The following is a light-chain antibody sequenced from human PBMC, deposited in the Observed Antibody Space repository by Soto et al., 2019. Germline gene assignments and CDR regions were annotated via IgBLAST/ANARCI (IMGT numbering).Light chain of an antibody. J-gene: IGKJ1*01. Sequence: EIVLTQSPGTLSLSPGERATLSCRASQSVSSTYLAWYQHRPGQAPRLLIYGASRRPTGIPDRFSGSGSGTEFTLTISRLVSEDFAVYYCQQYDSSSWTFGQGTKVEIK. CDR3: QQYDSSSWT. CDR2: GAS. CDR1: QSVSSTY. V-gene: IGKV3-20*01.